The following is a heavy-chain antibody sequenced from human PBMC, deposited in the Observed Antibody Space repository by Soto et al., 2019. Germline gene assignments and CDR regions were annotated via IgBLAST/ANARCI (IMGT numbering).Heavy chain of an antibody. CDR2: ISSSGSTI. J-gene: IGHJ6*02. CDR1: GFTFSDYY. D-gene: IGHD6-13*01. CDR3: ARGPIAAAGAYYYYGMDV. V-gene: IGHV3-11*01. Sequence: PGGSLRLSCAASGFTFSDYYMSWIRQAPGKGLEWVSYISSSGSTIYYADSVKGRFTISRDNAKNSLYLQMNSLRAEDTAVYYCARGPIAAAGAYYYYGMDVWGQGTTVTVSS.